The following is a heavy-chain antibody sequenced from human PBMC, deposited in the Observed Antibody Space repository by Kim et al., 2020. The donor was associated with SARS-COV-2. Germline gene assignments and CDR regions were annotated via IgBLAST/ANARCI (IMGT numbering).Heavy chain of an antibody. V-gene: IGHV3-23*01. J-gene: IGHJ4*02. CDR3: SRGGSWTDS. CDR1: TFNFSTYG. Sequence: GGSLRLSCAAPTFNFSTYGMTWVRQAPGKGLEWVATSIGAGGSAYYADSVKGRFTMSRDNSKNTLYLQMNSLRVDDSAFYFCSRGGSWTDSWGQGTSVTVSS. D-gene: IGHD6-13*01. CDR2: SIGAGGSA.